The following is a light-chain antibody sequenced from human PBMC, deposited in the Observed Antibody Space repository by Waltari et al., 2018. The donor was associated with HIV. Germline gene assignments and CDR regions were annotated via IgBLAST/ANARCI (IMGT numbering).Light chain of an antibody. CDR3: QQRSNWLGT. V-gene: IGKV3-11*01. Sequence: EIVLTQSPVTLSLSPGERATLSCRASQSVGNDLAWYQHKPGRTPRLLIYDTSNRATGISARFSGSGSGTDFTLTISSLEPEDSAVYYCQQRSNWLGTFGGGTKVEIK. CDR1: QSVGND. CDR2: DTS. J-gene: IGKJ4*01.